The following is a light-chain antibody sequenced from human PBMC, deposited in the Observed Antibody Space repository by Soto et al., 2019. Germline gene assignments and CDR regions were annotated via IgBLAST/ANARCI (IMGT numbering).Light chain of an antibody. CDR1: SSDVGYSNY. J-gene: IGLJ1*01. CDR2: DVS. CDR3: SSYTSSSLYV. Sequence: QSALTQPASESGSPGQSIAISCTGTSSDVGYSNYVSWYQQLPGKAPKLMIYDVSDRPSGVSNRFSGSKSGSTASLTISGLQAEDEADYYCSSYTSSSLYVFGTGTKVTVL. V-gene: IGLV2-14*01.